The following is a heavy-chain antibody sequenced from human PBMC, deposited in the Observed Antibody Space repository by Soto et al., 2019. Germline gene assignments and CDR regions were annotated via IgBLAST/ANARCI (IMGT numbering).Heavy chain of an antibody. Sequence: GGSLSLSRATAGVSLNHYSMSWVRQAPGEGLDLVASIIGSAGHTYYADSVEGPFTIPRDNTRNTPYLQMNSQKAEDPAVYFFTRHMNSVLHKPAIDSSGKGT. V-gene: IGHV3-23*01. D-gene: IGHD2-21*01. CDR2: IIGSAGHT. CDR1: GVSLNHYS. J-gene: IGHJ4*02. CDR3: TRHMNSVLHKPAIDS.